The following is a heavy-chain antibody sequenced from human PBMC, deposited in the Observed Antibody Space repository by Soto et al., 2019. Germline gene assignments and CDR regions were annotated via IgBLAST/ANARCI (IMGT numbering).Heavy chain of an antibody. CDR2: ISYDGNKT. Sequence: QVQLVESGGGVVQPGRSLRVSCAASGFTFSIYAMHWVRQAPGTGLEGVAVISYDGNKTYYADSVKGPFTISRDNSKNTVYLHMNRLRDEDTAVYYSANGRGPRSQWLIDPLDYWGQGTLVTVSP. V-gene: IGHV3-30*18. CDR1: GFTFSIYA. D-gene: IGHD6-19*01. J-gene: IGHJ4*02. CDR3: ANGRGPRSQWLIDPLDY.